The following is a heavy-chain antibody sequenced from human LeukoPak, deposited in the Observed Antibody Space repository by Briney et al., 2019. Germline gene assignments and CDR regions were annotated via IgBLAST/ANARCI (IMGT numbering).Heavy chain of an antibody. CDR3: AREFLRVNAFDI. CDR2: IYTSGST. V-gene: IGHV4-61*02. CDR1: GGSISSGTYY. D-gene: IGHD4-17*01. J-gene: IGHJ3*02. Sequence: SETLSLTCTVSGGSISSGTYYWSWIRQPAGKGLEWIGRIYTSGSTNYNPSLKSRVTISVDTSKTQFSLKLSSVIAADTAVYFCAREFLRVNAFDIWGQGTMVTVSS.